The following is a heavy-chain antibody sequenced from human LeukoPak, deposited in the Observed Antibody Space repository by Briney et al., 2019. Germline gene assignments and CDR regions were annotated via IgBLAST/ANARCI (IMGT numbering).Heavy chain of an antibody. V-gene: IGHV1-69*05. CDR2: IIPIFGTA. CDR1: GGTFSSYA. D-gene: IGHD2-21*02. CDR3: ARGIAHIVVVTAMEGALDN. Sequence: SVEVSCKASGGTFSSYAISWVRQAPGQGLEWMGGIIPIFGTANYAQKFQGRVTITTDESTSTAYMELSSLRSEDTAVYYCARGIAHIVVVTAMEGALDNWGQGTMVTVSS. J-gene: IGHJ3*02.